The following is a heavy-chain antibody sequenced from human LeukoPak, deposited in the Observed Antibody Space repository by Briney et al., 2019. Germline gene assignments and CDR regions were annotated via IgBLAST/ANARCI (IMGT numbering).Heavy chain of an antibody. V-gene: IGHV1-18*01. D-gene: IGHD6-19*01. Sequence: GASVKVSCKASGYTFTSYGISWVRQAPGQGLEWMGWISAYYGNTNYAQKLQGRVTMTTDTSTSTAYMELRSPRPDDTAVYYCARDGDSSGWARVFDYWGQGTLVTVSS. J-gene: IGHJ4*02. CDR2: ISAYYGNT. CDR1: GYTFTSYG. CDR3: ARDGDSSGWARVFDY.